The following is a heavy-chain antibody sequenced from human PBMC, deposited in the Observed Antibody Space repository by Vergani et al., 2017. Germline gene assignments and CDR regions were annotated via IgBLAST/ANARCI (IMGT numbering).Heavy chain of an antibody. V-gene: IGHV3-30*03. Sequence: QVQLVESGGGVVQPGRSLRLSCAASGFTFSSYGMHWVRQAPGKGLEWVAVISYDGSNKYYADSVKGRFTISRDNSKNTLYLQMNSLRAEDTAVYYCARGNYGDSDHYYYYGMDVWGQGTTVTVSS. CDR2: ISYDGSNK. D-gene: IGHD4-17*01. J-gene: IGHJ6*02. CDR1: GFTFSSYG. CDR3: ARGNYGDSDHYYYYGMDV.